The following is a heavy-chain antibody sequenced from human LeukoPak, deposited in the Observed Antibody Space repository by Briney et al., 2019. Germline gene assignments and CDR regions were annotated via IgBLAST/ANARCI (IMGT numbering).Heavy chain of an antibody. CDR3: ARAEYSSSWPKKIYYYYGMDV. Sequence: SETLSLTCTVSGGSISSYYWSWIRQPSGKGLEWIGYIYYSGSTNYNPSLKSRVTISVDTSKNQFSLKLSSVTAADTAVYYCARAEYSSSWPKKIYYYYGMDVWGQGTTVTVPS. V-gene: IGHV4-59*01. CDR2: IYYSGST. CDR1: GGSISSYY. J-gene: IGHJ6*02. D-gene: IGHD6-13*01.